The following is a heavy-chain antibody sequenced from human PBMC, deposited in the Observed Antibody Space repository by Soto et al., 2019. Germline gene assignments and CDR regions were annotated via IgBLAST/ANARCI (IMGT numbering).Heavy chain of an antibody. CDR1: GFTFSRYG. CDR2: ISYDGISK. Sequence: PGGSLRLSCGTSGFTFSRYGMHWVRQAPGKGLEWVAVISYDGISKYYADSAKGRFTISRDNSKNTLSLQMNSLRAEDTAVYYCAKEFVVLVAATPYYYYYGMDVWGQGTTVTVSS. CDR3: AKEFVVLVAATPYYYYYGMDV. D-gene: IGHD2-15*01. V-gene: IGHV3-30*18. J-gene: IGHJ6*02.